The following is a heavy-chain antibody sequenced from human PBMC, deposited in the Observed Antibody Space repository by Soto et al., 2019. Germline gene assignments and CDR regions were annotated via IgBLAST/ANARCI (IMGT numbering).Heavy chain of an antibody. D-gene: IGHD1-26*01. J-gene: IGHJ4*02. CDR2: SRPDTDDR. CDR3: AREDGTFDY. Sequence: GGSMRLSCAASGFTFSSYGMHWVRQAPGKGLEWVANSRPDTDDRFHADSVRGRFSISRDNAKKSLFLQMNSLRVEDTAVYYCAREDGTFDYWSQGTLVTVSS. CDR1: GFTFSSYG. V-gene: IGHV3-7*04.